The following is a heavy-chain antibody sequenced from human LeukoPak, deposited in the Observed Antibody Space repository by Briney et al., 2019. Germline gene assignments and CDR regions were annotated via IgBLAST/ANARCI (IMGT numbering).Heavy chain of an antibody. D-gene: IGHD6-19*01. Sequence: SETLSLTCAVYGGSFSGYYWSWIRQPPGKGLEWIGRIYTSGSTNYNPSLKSRVTISVDTSKNQFSLKLSSVTAADTAVYYCARGGGYSSGWSTDFFDYWGQGTLVTVSS. CDR2: IYTSGST. CDR3: ARGGGYSSGWSTDFFDY. V-gene: IGHV4-59*10. J-gene: IGHJ4*02. CDR1: GGSFSGYY.